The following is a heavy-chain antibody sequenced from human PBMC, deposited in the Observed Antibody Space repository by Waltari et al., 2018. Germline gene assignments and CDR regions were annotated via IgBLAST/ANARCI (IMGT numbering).Heavy chain of an antibody. CDR1: GYTFTSYD. CDR2: MNPNSRNP. CDR3: ARGKWKRHNWFDP. Sequence: QVQLVQSGAEVKKPGASVKVSCKASGYTFTSYDINWVRQATGQGLEWMGWMNPNSRNPGYAQKFQGRVTITRNTSISTAYMELSSLRSEDTAVYYCARGKWKRHNWFDPWGQGTLVTVSS. J-gene: IGHJ5*02. D-gene: IGHD1-1*01. V-gene: IGHV1-8*03.